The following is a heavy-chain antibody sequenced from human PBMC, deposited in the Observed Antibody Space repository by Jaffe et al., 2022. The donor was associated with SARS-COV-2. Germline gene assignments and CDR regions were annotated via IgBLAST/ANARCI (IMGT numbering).Heavy chain of an antibody. Sequence: QVQLQESGPGLVKPSETLSLTCTVSGGSISSYYWSWIRQPPGKGLEWIGYIYYSGSTNYNPSLKSRVTISVDTSKNQFSLKLSSVTAADTAVYYCARAGEGCSGGSCYHYYYYYGMDVWGQGTTVTVSS. CDR2: IYYSGST. D-gene: IGHD2-15*01. V-gene: IGHV4-59*01. J-gene: IGHJ6*02. CDR3: ARAGEGCSGGSCYHYYYYYGMDV. CDR1: GGSISSYY.